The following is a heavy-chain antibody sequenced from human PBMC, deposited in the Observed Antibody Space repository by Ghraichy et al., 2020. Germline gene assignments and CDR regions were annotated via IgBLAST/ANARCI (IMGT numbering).Heavy chain of an antibody. J-gene: IGHJ6*02. Sequence: GGSLRLSCKGSGYSFTSYWIGWVRQMPGKGLEWMGIIYPGDSDTRYSPSFQGQVTISADKSISTAYLQWSSLKASDTAMYYCASPTMVRRVIHPLEYGMDVWGQGTTVTVSS. V-gene: IGHV5-51*01. CDR3: ASPTMVRRVIHPLEYGMDV. CDR2: IYPGDSDT. D-gene: IGHD3-10*01. CDR1: GYSFTSYW.